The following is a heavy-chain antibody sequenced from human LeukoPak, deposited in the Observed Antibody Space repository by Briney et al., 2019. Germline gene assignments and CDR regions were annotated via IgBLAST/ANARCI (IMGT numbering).Heavy chain of an antibody. CDR3: ARERMGVGGFDY. CDR1: GFTFSSYA. Sequence: GGSLRLSCAASGFTFSSYAMHWVRQAPGKGLEWVAVISYDGSNKYYADSVKGRFTISRDNSKNTLYLQMNSLRAEDTAVYYCARERMGVGGFDYWGQGTLVTVSS. V-gene: IGHV3-30*14. D-gene: IGHD3-16*01. J-gene: IGHJ4*02. CDR2: ISYDGSNK.